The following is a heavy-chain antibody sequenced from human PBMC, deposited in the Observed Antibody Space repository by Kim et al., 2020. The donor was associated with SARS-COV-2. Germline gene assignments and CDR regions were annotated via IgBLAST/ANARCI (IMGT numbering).Heavy chain of an antibody. CDR3: AKELATMSAHYYYGMDV. Sequence: GGSLRLSCAASGFTFSSYGMHWVRQAPGKGPEWVAVISYDGSNKYYADSVKGRFTISRDNSKNTMYLQMNSLRAEDTAVYYCAKELATMSAHYYYGMDVWGQGTTVTVSS. J-gene: IGHJ6*02. D-gene: IGHD5-12*01. CDR2: ISYDGSNK. CDR1: GFTFSSYG. V-gene: IGHV3-30*18.